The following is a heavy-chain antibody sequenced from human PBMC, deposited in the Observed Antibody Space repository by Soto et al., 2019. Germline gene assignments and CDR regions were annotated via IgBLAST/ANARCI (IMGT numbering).Heavy chain of an antibody. V-gene: IGHV5-51*01. Sequence: GDAVKSTGKASGNSITKYSIGSVRQKQEKGLELMGIIYPGDSDTRYSPSFQGQVTISADKSISTAYLQWSSLKASDTAMYYCARTAAAGKYYYGMDVWGQGTTVTVSS. D-gene: IGHD6-13*01. CDR1: GNSITKYS. CDR3: ARTAAAGKYYYGMDV. J-gene: IGHJ6*02. CDR2: IYPGDSDT.